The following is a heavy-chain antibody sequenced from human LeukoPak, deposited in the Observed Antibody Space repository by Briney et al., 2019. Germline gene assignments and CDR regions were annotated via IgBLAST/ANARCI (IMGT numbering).Heavy chain of an antibody. Sequence: SETLSLTCTVSGGSISSYYWSWIRHPPGKGLEWIGYIYYSGSTNYNPSLKSRVTISVDTSKNQFSLKLSSVTAADTAVYYCARVGSSSWYTTSYYYYYGMDVWGQGTTVTVSS. CDR3: ARVGSSSWYTTSYYYYYGMDV. J-gene: IGHJ6*02. D-gene: IGHD6-13*01. V-gene: IGHV4-59*01. CDR2: IYYSGST. CDR1: GGSISSYY.